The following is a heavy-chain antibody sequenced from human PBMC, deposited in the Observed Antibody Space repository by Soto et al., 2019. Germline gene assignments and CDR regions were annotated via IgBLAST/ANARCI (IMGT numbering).Heavy chain of an antibody. J-gene: IGHJ5*02. CDR3: ARVPMIVVVQDNWFDP. Sequence: QVQLVQSGAEVKKPGSSVKVSCKASGGTFSSYAISWVRQAPGQGLEWMGGIIPIFGTANYAQKFQGRVTITADESTSTAYMELSSLRSEDTAVYYCARVPMIVVVQDNWFDPWGQGTRVTVSS. D-gene: IGHD3-22*01. V-gene: IGHV1-69*01. CDR2: IIPIFGTA. CDR1: GGTFSSYA.